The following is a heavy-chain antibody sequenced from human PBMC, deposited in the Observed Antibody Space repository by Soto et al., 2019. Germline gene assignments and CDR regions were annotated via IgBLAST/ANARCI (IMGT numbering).Heavy chain of an antibody. D-gene: IGHD2-2*01. CDR1: GYTFTSYG. J-gene: IGHJ4*02. Sequence: QVQLVQSGAEVKKPGASVKVSCKASGYTFTSYGISWVRQAPGQGLEWMGWISAYNGNTNYAQKLQGRVTMTTDTSARTAYMELRILRSDDTAVYYCARDWRGYCSSSSCYAGDYWVQGTLVTVSS. CDR2: ISAYNGNT. CDR3: ARDWRGYCSSSSCYAGDY. V-gene: IGHV1-18*01.